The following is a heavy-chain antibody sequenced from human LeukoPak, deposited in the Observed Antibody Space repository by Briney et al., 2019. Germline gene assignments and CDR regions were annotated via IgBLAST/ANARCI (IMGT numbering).Heavy chain of an antibody. CDR1: GFIFSDYY. J-gene: IGHJ4*02. D-gene: IGHD5-18*01. CDR3: ARGFGYSYGYGY. V-gene: IGHV3-11*04. CDR2: ISRDGSAI. Sequence: PGGSLRLSCAASGFIFSDYYMSWIRQAPGKGLEWVSYISRDGSAIYYADSVKGRLTISRDNAKNSLYLQMNSLRADDTAVYYCARGFGYSYGYGYWGQGSLVTVSS.